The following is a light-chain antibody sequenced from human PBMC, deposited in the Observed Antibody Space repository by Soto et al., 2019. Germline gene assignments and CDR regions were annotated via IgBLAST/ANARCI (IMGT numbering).Light chain of an antibody. CDR3: QQFHPSLALT. V-gene: IGKV1-13*02. CDR2: DVS. J-gene: IGKJ4*01. CDR1: QGISSA. Sequence: AIQLTQSPSSLSASVGDRVTITCRASQGISSALAWYQQKPGKSPNLLIYDVSSLESGVPSRFSGSGSGTDFTLTISSLQPEDFSTYYCQQFHPSLALTFGGGIKVDIK.